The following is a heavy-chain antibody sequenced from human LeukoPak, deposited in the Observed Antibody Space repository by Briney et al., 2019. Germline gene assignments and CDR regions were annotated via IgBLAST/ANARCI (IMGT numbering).Heavy chain of an antibody. V-gene: IGHV3-21*01. J-gene: IGHJ6*04. CDR3: ARAGNRYQLLLFDYYYGMDV. D-gene: IGHD2-2*01. CDR1: GFTFSSYS. Sequence: PGGSLRLSCAASGFTFSSYSMNWVRQAPGKGLEWVSSISSSSSYIYYADSVKGRFTISRDNAKNSLYLQMNSLRAEDTAVYYCARAGNRYQLLLFDYYYGMDVWGKGTTVTVSS. CDR2: ISSSSSYI.